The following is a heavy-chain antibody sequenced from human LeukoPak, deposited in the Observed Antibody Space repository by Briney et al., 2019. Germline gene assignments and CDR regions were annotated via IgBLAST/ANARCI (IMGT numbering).Heavy chain of an antibody. CDR2: IYHSGST. Sequence: SETLSLTCAVSGGSISSGGYSWSWIRQPPGKGLEWIGYIYHSGSTYYNPSLKSRVTISVDRSKNQFSLKLSSVTAADTAVYYCARDPKLLWFGEILYYGMDVWGQGTTVTVSS. CDR3: ARDPKLLWFGEILYYGMDV. V-gene: IGHV4-30-2*01. CDR1: GGSISSGGYS. D-gene: IGHD3-10*01. J-gene: IGHJ6*02.